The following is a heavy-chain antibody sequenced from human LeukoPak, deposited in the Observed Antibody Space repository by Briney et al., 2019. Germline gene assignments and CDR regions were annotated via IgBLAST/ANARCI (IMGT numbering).Heavy chain of an antibody. V-gene: IGHV3-48*01. CDR1: GFSFSNYS. CDR2: TSFSSTPN. J-gene: IGHJ6*03. CDR3: ARVVGATQFGYYYYYMDV. D-gene: IGHD1-26*01. Sequence: GGSLRLSCAASGFSFSNYSMIWVRQAPGKGLEWVSYTSFSSTPNSYADSVKGRFTISRDNAKNSLFLQLNSLRAEDTAVYYCARVVGATQFGYYYYYMDVWGKGATVTVSS.